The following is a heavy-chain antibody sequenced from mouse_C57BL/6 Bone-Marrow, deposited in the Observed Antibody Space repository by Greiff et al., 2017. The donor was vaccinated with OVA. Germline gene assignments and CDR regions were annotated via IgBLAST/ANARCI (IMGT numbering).Heavy chain of an antibody. Sequence: QVQLQQSGAELVKPGASVKISCKASGYAFSSYWMNWVKQRPGKGLEWIGQIYPGDGDTNYNGKFKGKATLTADKSSSTAYMQLSSLTSEDSAVYFCARSELGRPYYFDYGGQGTTLTVSS. D-gene: IGHD4-1*01. J-gene: IGHJ2*01. V-gene: IGHV1-80*01. CDR2: IYPGDGDT. CDR3: ARSELGRPYYFDY. CDR1: GYAFSSYW.